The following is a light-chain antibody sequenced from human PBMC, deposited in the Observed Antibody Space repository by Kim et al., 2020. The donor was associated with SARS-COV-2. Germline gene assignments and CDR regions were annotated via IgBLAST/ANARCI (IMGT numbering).Light chain of an antibody. J-gene: IGLJ2*01. Sequence: QSVLAQPASVSGSPGQSITISCTGTSSDIGAYNYVSWYQQHPGKAPKLIIYDVRNRPSGVSNRFSGSKSGDSASLTISGLQTENEADYYCNSYTTTDTLIFGGGTQLTVL. CDR3: NSYTTTDTLI. V-gene: IGLV2-14*03. CDR2: DVR. CDR1: SSDIGAYNY.